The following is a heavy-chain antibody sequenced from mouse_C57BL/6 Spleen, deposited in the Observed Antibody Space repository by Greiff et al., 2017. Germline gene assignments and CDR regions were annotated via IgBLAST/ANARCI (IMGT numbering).Heavy chain of an antibody. CDR2: IYPGDGDT. J-gene: IGHJ2*01. CDR3: ASSYYY. Sequence: QVQLQQSEPELVKPGASVKISCKASGYAFSSSWMNWVKQRPGKGLEWIGRIYPGDGDTNYNGKFKGKATLTADKSSSTAYMQLSSLTSEDSAVYFCASSYYYWGQGTTLTVSS. D-gene: IGHD6-5*01. V-gene: IGHV1-82*01. CDR1: GYAFSSSW.